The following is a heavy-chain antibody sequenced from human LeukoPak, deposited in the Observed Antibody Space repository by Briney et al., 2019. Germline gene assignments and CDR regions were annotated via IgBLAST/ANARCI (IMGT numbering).Heavy chain of an antibody. CDR3: ARFSSSSWYGRYYYYMDV. Sequence: PRGSLRLFCAASGFTFSSYEMNWVRQAPGKGLEWVSYISSSGSTIYYADSVKGRFTISRDNAKNSLYLQMNSLRAEDTAVYYCARFSSSSWYGRYYYYMDVWGKGTTVSISS. CDR2: ISSSGSTI. J-gene: IGHJ6*03. CDR1: GFTFSSYE. V-gene: IGHV3-48*03. D-gene: IGHD6-13*01.